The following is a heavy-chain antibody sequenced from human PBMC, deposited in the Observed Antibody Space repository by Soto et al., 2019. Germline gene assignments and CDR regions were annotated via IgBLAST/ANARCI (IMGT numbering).Heavy chain of an antibody. V-gene: IGHV3-21*01. Sequence: GGSLRLSCVGSGFTFSTYSINWVRQAPGKGLEWVSSISSRSDIYYADSVMGRFTISRDNAKNSVSLQMNSLRAEDTAVYYCAREYTAWPLAYGLDVWGQGTTVTVSS. CDR3: AREYTAWPLAYGLDV. D-gene: IGHD2-2*02. CDR2: ISSRSDI. J-gene: IGHJ6*02. CDR1: GFTFSTYS.